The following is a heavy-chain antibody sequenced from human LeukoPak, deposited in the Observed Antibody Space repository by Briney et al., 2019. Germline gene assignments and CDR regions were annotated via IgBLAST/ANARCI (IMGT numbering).Heavy chain of an antibody. CDR2: INPNSGGT. D-gene: IGHD3-22*01. Sequence: APVKVSCKASGYTFTGYYMHWVRQAPGQGLEWMGRINPNSGGTNYAQKFQGRVTMTRDTSISTAYMELSRLRSDDTAVYYCARAPLYYYDSSGYSPWGQGTLVTVSS. CDR3: ARAPLYYYDSSGYSP. J-gene: IGHJ5*02. V-gene: IGHV1-2*06. CDR1: GYTFTGYY.